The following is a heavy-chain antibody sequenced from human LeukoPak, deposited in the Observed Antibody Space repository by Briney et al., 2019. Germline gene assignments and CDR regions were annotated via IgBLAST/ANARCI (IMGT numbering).Heavy chain of an antibody. V-gene: IGHV1-46*01. CDR2: INPSGGST. CDR1: GYTFTSYY. J-gene: IGHJ6*02. D-gene: IGHD5-18*01. Sequence: ASVKVSCKASGYTFTSYYMHWVRQAPGQGLEWMGIINPSGGSTSYAQKFQGRVTMTRDTSTSTVYMELSSLRSEDTAVYYCARDGTPGGYSYINYYYGMDVWGQGTTVTVSS. CDR3: ARDGTPGGYSYINYYYGMDV.